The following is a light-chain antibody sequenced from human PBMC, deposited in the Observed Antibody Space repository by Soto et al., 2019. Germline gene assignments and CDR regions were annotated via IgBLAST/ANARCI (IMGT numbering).Light chain of an antibody. CDR1: QSVSSSY. V-gene: IGKV3-20*01. Sequence: EIVLTQSPGTLSLSPGERATLSCRASQSVSSSYLAWYQQKPGQAPRLLIYGASSRATGIPDRFSGSGSGTDFTLTLSRLEPEDCAVYYCQQYGSSPVTFGQGTKLEI. CDR3: QQYGSSPVT. J-gene: IGKJ2*01. CDR2: GAS.